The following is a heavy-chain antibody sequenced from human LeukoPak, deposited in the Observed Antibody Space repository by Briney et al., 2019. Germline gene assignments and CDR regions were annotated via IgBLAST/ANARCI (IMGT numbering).Heavy chain of an antibody. J-gene: IGHJ6*03. D-gene: IGHD3-10*01. CDR2: ISWDGGST. Sequence: GGSPRLSCAASGFTFDDYTMHWVRQAPGKGLEWVSLISWDGGSTYYADSVKGRFTISRDNSKNSLYLQMNSLRTEDTALYYCAKDNGAGEYYYMDVWGKGTTVTVSS. V-gene: IGHV3-43*01. CDR1: GFTFDDYT. CDR3: AKDNGAGEYYYMDV.